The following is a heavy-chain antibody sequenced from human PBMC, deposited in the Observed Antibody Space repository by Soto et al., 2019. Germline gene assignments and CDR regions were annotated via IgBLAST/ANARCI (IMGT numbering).Heavy chain of an antibody. CDR1: GYSFSTYG. V-gene: IGHV1-18*01. CDR2: ISPHNVNT. Sequence: ASVKVSCKTSGYSFSTYGVNWVRHAPGQGLEWMGWISPHNVNTKFAQKLQGRVSMTTDTSTSTAYMELRSLRADDTAVYFCARVPGTMAAFDYWGQGTQVTVSS. CDR3: ARVPGTMAAFDY. D-gene: IGHD3-10*01. J-gene: IGHJ4*02.